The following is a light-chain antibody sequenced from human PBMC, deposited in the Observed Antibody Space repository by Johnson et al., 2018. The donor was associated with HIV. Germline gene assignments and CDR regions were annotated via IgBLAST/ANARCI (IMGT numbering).Light chain of an antibody. CDR3: GTWDSSLSAYYV. J-gene: IGLJ1*01. CDR1: SSNIGNNY. V-gene: IGLV1-51*02. Sequence: QSVLTQPPSVSAAPGQKVTISCSGSSSNIGNNYVSWYQQLPGTAPKLLIYENNKRPSGIPDRFSGSKSGTSATLGITGLQPWDEADYYCGTWDSSLSAYYVFGTGTKVTVL. CDR2: ENN.